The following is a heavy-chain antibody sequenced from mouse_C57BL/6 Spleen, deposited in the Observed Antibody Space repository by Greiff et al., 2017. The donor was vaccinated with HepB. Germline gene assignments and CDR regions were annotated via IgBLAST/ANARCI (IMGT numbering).Heavy chain of an antibody. Sequence: EVQLVESGPGLVKPSQSLSLTCSVTGYSITSGYYWNWIRQFPGNKLEWMGYISYDGSNNYNPSLKNRISITRDTSKNQFFLKLNSVTTEDTATYYCARDRVLRVWGTGTTVTVSS. CDR2: ISYDGSN. D-gene: IGHD1-1*01. J-gene: IGHJ1*03. CDR3: ARDRVLRV. V-gene: IGHV3-6*01. CDR1: GYSITSGYY.